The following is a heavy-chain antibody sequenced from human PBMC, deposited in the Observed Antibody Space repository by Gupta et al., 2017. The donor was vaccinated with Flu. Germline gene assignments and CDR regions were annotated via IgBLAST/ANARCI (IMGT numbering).Heavy chain of an antibody. J-gene: IGHJ4*02. CDR1: TFSIYW. D-gene: IGHD5-18*01. CDR2: IKQDGSEK. Sequence: TFSIYWMSWVRQAPGKGLEWVANIKQDGSEKYYVDSVKGRFTISRDNAKKSLYLQMNSLRADDTAVYYCARDGVGTAMVYYWGQGTLVTVSS. CDR3: ARDGVGTAMVYY. V-gene: IGHV3-7*01.